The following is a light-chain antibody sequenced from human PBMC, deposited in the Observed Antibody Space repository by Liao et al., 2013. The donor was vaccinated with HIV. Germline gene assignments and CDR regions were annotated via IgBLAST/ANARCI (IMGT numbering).Light chain of an antibody. CDR3: QVWDTGNDHPRV. V-gene: IGLV3-25*02. J-gene: IGLJ3*02. CDR1: ALPKQY. Sequence: SYELTQPPSVSVSPGQTARITCSGDALPKQYAYWYQQKPGQAPVLLIYKDSERPSGIPERFSGSTSGNTATLTISRVEAGDEADYYCQVWDTGNDHPRVFGGGTKLSVL. CDR2: KDS.